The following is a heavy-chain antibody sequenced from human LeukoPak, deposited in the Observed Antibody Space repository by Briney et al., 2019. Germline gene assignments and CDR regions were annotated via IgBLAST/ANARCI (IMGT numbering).Heavy chain of an antibody. CDR3: ARDPPGRPYSSSSYG. D-gene: IGHD6-6*01. CDR2: IIPMFGTA. CDR1: GGTFSSYA. V-gene: IGHV1-69*06. J-gene: IGHJ4*02. Sequence: SVKVSCKASGGTFSSYAISWVRQAPGQGLEWMGGIIPMFGTANYAQKFQGRVTITADKSASTAYMELSSLRSEDTAVYYCARDPPGRPYSSSSYGWGQGTLVTVSS.